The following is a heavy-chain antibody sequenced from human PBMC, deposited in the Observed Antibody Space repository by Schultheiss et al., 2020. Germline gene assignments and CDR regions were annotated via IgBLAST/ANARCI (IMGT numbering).Heavy chain of an antibody. J-gene: IGHJ6*02. V-gene: IGHV4-39*01. Sequence: SETLSLTCTVSGGSISSSSYYWGWIRQPPGKGLEWIGSIYYSGSTYYNPSLKSRVTISEDTSKNQFSLKLSSVTAADTAVYYCARHRAARFGEDGMDVWGQGTTVTVSS. D-gene: IGHD3-10*01. CDR3: ARHRAARFGEDGMDV. CDR1: GGSISSSSYY. CDR2: IYYSGST.